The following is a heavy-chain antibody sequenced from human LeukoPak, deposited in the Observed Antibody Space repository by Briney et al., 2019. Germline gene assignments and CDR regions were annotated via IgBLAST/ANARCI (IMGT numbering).Heavy chain of an antibody. Sequence: SQTLSLTCTVSGGSISSGGYYWSWIRQHPGKGLEWIGYIYYSGSTNYNPSLKSRVTISVDTSKNQFSLKPSSVTAADTAVYYCARGAYPWGSYRSKFDYWGQGTLVTVSS. CDR2: IYYSGST. J-gene: IGHJ4*02. CDR1: GGSISSGGYY. D-gene: IGHD3-16*02. V-gene: IGHV4-31*03. CDR3: ARGAYPWGSYRSKFDY.